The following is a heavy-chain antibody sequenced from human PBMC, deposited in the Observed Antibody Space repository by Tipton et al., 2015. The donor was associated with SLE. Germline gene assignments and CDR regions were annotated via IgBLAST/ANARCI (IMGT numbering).Heavy chain of an antibody. Sequence: TLSLTCTVSGGSISSSSYYWGWIRQPPGKWLEWIGSIYYSGSTYYNPSLKSRVTISVDTSKNQFSLKLSSVTAADTAVYYCARHAIFGVVDYWGQGTLVTVSS. CDR3: ARHAIFGVVDY. V-gene: IGHV4-39*07. D-gene: IGHD3-3*01. J-gene: IGHJ4*02. CDR1: GGSISSSSYY. CDR2: IYYSGST.